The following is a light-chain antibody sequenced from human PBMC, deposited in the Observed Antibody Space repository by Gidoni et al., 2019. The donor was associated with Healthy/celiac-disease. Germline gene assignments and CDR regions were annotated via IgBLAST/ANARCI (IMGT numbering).Light chain of an antibody. CDR2: DAS. CDR3: HQRSNWPLT. Sequence: EIVLTQSPATLSLSPGERATLSCRASQSVSSYLAWYQQKPGQAPRLLIYDASNRATGIPARFRGSGSGTDFTLTISSLEPEDFAVYYCHQRSNWPLTFXGXTKVEIK. CDR1: QSVSSY. J-gene: IGKJ4*01. V-gene: IGKV3-11*01.